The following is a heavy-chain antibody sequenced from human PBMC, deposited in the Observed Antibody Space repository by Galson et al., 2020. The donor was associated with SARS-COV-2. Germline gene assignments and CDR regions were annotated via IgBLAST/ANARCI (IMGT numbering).Heavy chain of an antibody. D-gene: IGHD3-10*01. V-gene: IGHV1-2*02. CDR2: INPNSGGT. CDR1: GYTFTGYY. CDR3: ASNRGSGSYSALDY. J-gene: IGHJ4*02. Sequence: ASVQVSCQASGYTFTGYYMHWVRQAPGQGLEWMGWINPNSGGTNSAQKFQGRVTLTRDTSISTAYMELTSLRSDDTAVYYCASNRGSGSYSALDYWGQGTLVTVSS.